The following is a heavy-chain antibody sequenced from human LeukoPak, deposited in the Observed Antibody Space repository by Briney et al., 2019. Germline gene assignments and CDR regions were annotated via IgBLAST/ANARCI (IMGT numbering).Heavy chain of an antibody. J-gene: IGHJ4*02. CDR3: ARGNDSSGYHDY. CDR2: INHSGST. V-gene: IGHV4-34*01. D-gene: IGHD3-22*01. CDR1: GGSISSYY. Sequence: PSETLSLTCTVSGGSISSYYWSWIRQPPGKGLEWIGEINHSGSTNYNPSLKSRVTISVDTSKNQFSLKLSSVTAADTAVYYCARGNDSSGYHDYWGQGTLVTVSS.